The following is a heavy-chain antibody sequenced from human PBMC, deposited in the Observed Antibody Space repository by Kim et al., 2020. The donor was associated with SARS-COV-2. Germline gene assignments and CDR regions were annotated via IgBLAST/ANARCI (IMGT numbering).Heavy chain of an antibody. V-gene: IGHV1-18*01. Sequence: ASVKVSCKASGYTFTNYGISWVRQAPGQGLEWMGWISAYNGNTNYAQKLQGRVTMTTDTSTSTAYMELRSLRSDDTAVYYCARDPGTFYDSSGNIEGWFDPWGQGTLVTVSS. CDR1: GYTFTNYG. CDR2: ISAYNGNT. J-gene: IGHJ5*02. CDR3: ARDPGTFYDSSGNIEGWFDP. D-gene: IGHD3-22*01.